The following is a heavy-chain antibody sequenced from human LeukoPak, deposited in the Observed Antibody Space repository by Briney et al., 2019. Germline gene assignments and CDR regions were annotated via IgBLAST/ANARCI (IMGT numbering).Heavy chain of an antibody. CDR1: GGSISSGGYS. J-gene: IGHJ3*02. CDR3: ARGILWLHAFDI. CDR2: IYHSGST. Sequence: SETLSLTCAVSGGSISSGGYSWSWIRQPPGKGLEWIGYIYHSGSTYYNPSLKSRVTISVDRSKNQFSLKLSSVTAADTAAYYCARGILWLHAFDIWGQGTMVTVSS. V-gene: IGHV4-30-2*01. D-gene: IGHD5-18*01.